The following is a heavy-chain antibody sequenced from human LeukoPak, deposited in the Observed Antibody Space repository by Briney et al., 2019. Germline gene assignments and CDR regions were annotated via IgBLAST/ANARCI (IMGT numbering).Heavy chain of an antibody. V-gene: IGHV3-11*01. D-gene: IGHD1-26*01. CDR1: GFTFSDYY. CDR3: ARRVARGELLS. J-gene: IGHJ5*02. Sequence: GGSLRLSCAASGFTFSDYYMSWIRQAPGKGLDWVSYISSSGSTIYYADSVKGRFTISRDNAKNSLYLQMNSLRAEDTAVYYCARRVARGELLSWGQGTLVTVSS. CDR2: ISSSGSTI.